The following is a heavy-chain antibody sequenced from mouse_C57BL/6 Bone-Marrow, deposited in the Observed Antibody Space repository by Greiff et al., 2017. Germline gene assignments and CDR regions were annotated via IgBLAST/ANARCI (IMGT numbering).Heavy chain of an antibody. V-gene: IGHV1-54*01. CDR2: INPGSGGT. CDR1: GYAFTNYL. J-gene: IGHJ2*01. Sequence: QVQLKESGAEMVRPGTSVKVSCKASGYAFTNYLIEWVKQRPGQGLEWIGVINPGSGGTNYNEKFKGKATLTADKSSSTAYMQLSSLTSEDSAVYFCARMVKGYWGQGTTLTVSA. CDR3: ARMVKGY. D-gene: IGHD2-2*01.